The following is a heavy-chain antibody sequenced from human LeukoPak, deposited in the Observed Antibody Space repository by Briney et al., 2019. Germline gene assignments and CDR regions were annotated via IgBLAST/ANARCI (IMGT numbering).Heavy chain of an antibody. CDR1: GGSISSYY. Sequence: PSETLSLTCTVSGGSISSYYWSWFRQPPGKGLEWIGYIYYSGSTDYNPSLKSRVTISVDTSKNHFSLKLRSVTAADTAMYYCARGGTTTSRWFDPWGQGTLVTVSS. J-gene: IGHJ5*02. D-gene: IGHD1-7*01. CDR3: ARGGTTTSRWFDP. CDR2: IYYSGST. V-gene: IGHV4-59*01.